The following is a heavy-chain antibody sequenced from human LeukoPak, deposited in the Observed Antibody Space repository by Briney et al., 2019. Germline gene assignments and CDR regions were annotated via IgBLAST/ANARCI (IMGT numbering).Heavy chain of an antibody. CDR2: IKQDGSEK. D-gene: IGHD6-6*01. Sequence: PGGSLRLSCAASGFTFSSSWMSWVRQAPGKGLEWVANIKQDGSEKYYVDSVKGRFTISRDNAKNSLFLQMNSLRTEDSAVYYCARGRSSSAPYDYWGQGTLVSVSS. V-gene: IGHV3-7*03. CDR3: ARGRSSSAPYDY. J-gene: IGHJ4*02. CDR1: GFTFSSSW.